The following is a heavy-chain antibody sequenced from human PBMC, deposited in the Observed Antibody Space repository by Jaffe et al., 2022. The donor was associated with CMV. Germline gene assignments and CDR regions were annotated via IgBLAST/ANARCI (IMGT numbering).Heavy chain of an antibody. V-gene: IGHV3-23*01. J-gene: IGHJ4*02. CDR2: ISGSGGST. CDR1: GFTFTNYA. D-gene: IGHD2-15*01. CDR3: AKDRDIVVVAGFDY. Sequence: EVQLLDSGGGLVQPGGSLRLSCAASGFTFTNYAMSWVRQAPGKGLEWVSAISGSGGSTYYEDSVKGRFTISRDNSKNTLYLQMNSLRAEDTAVYYCAKDRDIVVVAGFDYWGQGTLVTVSS.